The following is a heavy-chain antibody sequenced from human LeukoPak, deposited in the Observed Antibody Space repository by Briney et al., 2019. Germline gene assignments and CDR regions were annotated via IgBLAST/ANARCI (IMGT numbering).Heavy chain of an antibody. V-gene: IGHV1-2*06. Sequence: ASVTVSFTGSGYTFTAYYIDWVRQAPGQGIEWMGRINPKNGDTNYPQMFQDMLTMTMYTSMSAAYMEISRLTYDDTAVYYCGRGIQSFDPWGQGTLVTVSS. CDR1: GYTFTAYY. CDR2: INPKNGDT. J-gene: IGHJ5*02. CDR3: GRGIQSFDP.